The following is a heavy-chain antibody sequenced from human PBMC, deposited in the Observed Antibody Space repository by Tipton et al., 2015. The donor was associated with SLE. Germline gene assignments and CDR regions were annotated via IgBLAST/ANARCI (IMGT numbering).Heavy chain of an antibody. CDR1: GASIKSGSYF. Sequence: LRLSCTVSGASIKSGSYFWTWIRQPAGKGLEWIGRMFSSGDTNYNPTLKSRLTMSVDTSKNQFSLRLTSVTAADTAVYYCAKYASGTMVEYWGQGTLVTVSS. CDR2: MFSSGDT. CDR3: AKYASGTMVEY. V-gene: IGHV4-61*02. D-gene: IGHD3-10*01. J-gene: IGHJ4*02.